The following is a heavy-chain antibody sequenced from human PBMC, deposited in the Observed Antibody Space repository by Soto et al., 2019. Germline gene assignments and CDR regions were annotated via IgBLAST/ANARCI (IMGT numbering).Heavy chain of an antibody. D-gene: IGHD1-26*01. V-gene: IGHV1-46*01. CDR2: INPHGGST. J-gene: IGHJ5*02. CDR3: ARSSGGNFGIIIEGTNWFAP. CDR1: RDTLTGYY. Sequence: VSLTVSCKSPRDTLTGYYINWVRQAPVQVLERMGVINPHGGSTAYAQKFKGRVTLTRDTSASTVYMEVSSPTSEDTAMYYCARSSGGNFGIIIEGTNWFAPWGQGNLVNVSA.